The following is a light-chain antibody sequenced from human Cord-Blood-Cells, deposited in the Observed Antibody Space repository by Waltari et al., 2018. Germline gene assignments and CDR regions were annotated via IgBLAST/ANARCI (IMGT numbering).Light chain of an antibody. Sequence: QSALTQPASVSGSPGQSITISCTGTSSDVGGYNYVSWYQQHPGKAPKHMIYDVIKRPSGVSNRFSGSKSGNTASLTISGRQAEDEADYYCSSYTSSSTWVFGGGTKLTVL. CDR2: DVI. CDR1: SSDVGGYNY. J-gene: IGLJ3*02. V-gene: IGLV2-14*01. CDR3: SSYTSSSTWV.